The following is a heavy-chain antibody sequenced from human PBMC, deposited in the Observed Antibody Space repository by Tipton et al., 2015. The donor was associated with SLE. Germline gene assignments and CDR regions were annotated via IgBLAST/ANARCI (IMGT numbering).Heavy chain of an antibody. CDR3: ARDRGYCSSTSCYFPDY. CDR1: GFTFSDYA. V-gene: IGHV3-23*01. J-gene: IGHJ4*02. Sequence: SLRLSCAASGFTFSDYAITWVRQAPGKGLEWVSAISSTGGNTYYGDSVKGRFTISRDNSRNTLYLQMNTLRAEDTAVYYCARDRGYCSSTSCYFPDYWGQGTLVTVSS. CDR2: ISSTGGNT. D-gene: IGHD2-2*01.